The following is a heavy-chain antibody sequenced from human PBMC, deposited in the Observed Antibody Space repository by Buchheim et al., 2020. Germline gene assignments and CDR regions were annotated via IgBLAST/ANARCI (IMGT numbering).Heavy chain of an antibody. Sequence: QVRLVQSGAEVKKPGASVKVSCKASGYSFTSFDINWVRQATGQGLEWMGGINTATGDTAYAQTFQGRVTLTRDTSITTAYLELGALTSADTAVYYCARGRGFYFPFYWGQGTL. CDR3: ARGRGFYFPFY. J-gene: IGHJ4*02. CDR2: INTATGDT. V-gene: IGHV1-8*01. D-gene: IGHD2/OR15-2a*01. CDR1: GYSFTSFD.